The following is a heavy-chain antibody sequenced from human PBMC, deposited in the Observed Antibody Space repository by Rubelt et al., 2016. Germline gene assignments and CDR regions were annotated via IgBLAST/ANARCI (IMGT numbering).Heavy chain of an antibody. CDR3: ARIAVAGTGFDY. V-gene: IGHV2-70*01. J-gene: IGHJ4*02. D-gene: IGHD6-19*01. Sequence: QVTLRESGPALVKPTQTLTLTCTFSGFSLSTSGMYVRWIRQPPGKAMRGLALIYWDDDKYYSTSLKTRLTISKDNSKNQVVLTMTNMDPVDTATYYCARIAVAGTGFDYWGQGTLVTVSS. CDR2: IYWDDDK. CDR1: GFSLSTSGMY.